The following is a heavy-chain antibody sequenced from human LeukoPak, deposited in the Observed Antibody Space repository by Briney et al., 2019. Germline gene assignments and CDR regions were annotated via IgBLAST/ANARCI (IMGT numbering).Heavy chain of an antibody. J-gene: IGHJ4*02. CDR1: GYTFTSYA. D-gene: IGHD1-26*01. Sequence: ASVKVSCKASGYTFTSYAIHWVRQAPGQRLEWMGWVSAGNGNTKYSQNFQGRVTFISNTSATTAFMELSSLRSEDAAVYYCARDSGSGNNDYWGQGTLVTVSS. V-gene: IGHV1-3*01. CDR2: VSAGNGNT. CDR3: ARDSGSGNNDY.